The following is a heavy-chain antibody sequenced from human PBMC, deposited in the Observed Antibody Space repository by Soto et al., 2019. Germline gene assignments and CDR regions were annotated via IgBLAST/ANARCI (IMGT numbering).Heavy chain of an antibody. Sequence: EVQLLESGGGLVQPGGSLRLSCAASGFTFNSYAMSWVHHSPGEGLEWVSAIIGSGGSTYYADSGKGLFTISRDNAKNTLYLQMNSLRAEDTDVYYCAKDLADSDVWGQGTTVMVSS. CDR1: GFTFNSYA. CDR3: AKDLADSDV. CDR2: IIGSGGST. J-gene: IGHJ6*02. V-gene: IGHV3-23*01.